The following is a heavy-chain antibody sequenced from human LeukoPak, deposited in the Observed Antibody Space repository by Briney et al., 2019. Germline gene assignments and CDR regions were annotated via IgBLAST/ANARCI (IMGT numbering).Heavy chain of an antibody. V-gene: IGHV3-74*01. CDR3: ARGADTGYSSDS. CDR1: GFTFSSYN. D-gene: IGHD6-19*01. J-gene: IGHJ5*02. CDR2: INSDARST. Sequence: PGGFLRLSCAASGFTFSSYNMNWVRQAPGKGLVWVSRINSDARSTSYADSVKGRFTISRDNAKNTLYLQMNSLRAEDTAVYYCARGADTGYSSDSWGQGTLVTVSS.